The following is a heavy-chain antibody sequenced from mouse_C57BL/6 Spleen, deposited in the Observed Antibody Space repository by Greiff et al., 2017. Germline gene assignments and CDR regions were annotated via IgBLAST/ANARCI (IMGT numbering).Heavy chain of an antibody. CDR1: GFTFSSYA. CDR3: ARAHYDPGAMDY. CDR2: ISDGGSYT. J-gene: IGHJ4*01. D-gene: IGHD2-4*01. Sequence: EVQLVESGGGLAKPGGSLKLSCAASGFTFSSYAMSWVRQTPEKRLEWVATISDGGSYTYYPDNVKGRFTISRDNAKNNLYLQMSHLKSEDTAMYYCARAHYDPGAMDYWGQGTSVTVST. V-gene: IGHV5-4*01.